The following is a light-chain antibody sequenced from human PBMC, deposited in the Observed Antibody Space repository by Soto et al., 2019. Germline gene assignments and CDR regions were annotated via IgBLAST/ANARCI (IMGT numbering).Light chain of an antibody. J-gene: IGLJ1*01. Sequence: TQPASVCGSPGKSVAISCTGTISDVGAYNYVAWYQQHPGKAPKLLLSEVSNRPSGVSDRFSGSKSGNTASLTISGLQAEDEADYYCSSLTTSFTYVFGTGTKVTVL. CDR1: ISDVGAYNY. V-gene: IGLV2-14*01. CDR3: SSLTTSFTYV. CDR2: EVS.